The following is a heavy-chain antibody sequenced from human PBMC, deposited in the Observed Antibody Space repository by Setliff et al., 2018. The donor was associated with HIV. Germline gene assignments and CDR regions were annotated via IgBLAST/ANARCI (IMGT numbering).Heavy chain of an antibody. V-gene: IGHV4-39*01. CDR3: ARQGLVLVPASIDWRLPPSPIDY. J-gene: IGHJ4*02. CDR2: IYYSGST. CDR1: GGSISSNNYY. Sequence: SETLSLTCTVSGGSISSNNYYWGWIRQPPGKGLEWIASIYYSGSTYYNPSLKSRITISVDTSKNQFSLRLSSVTAADTAVYYCARQGLVLVPASIDWRLPPSPIDYWGQGALVTSPQ. D-gene: IGHD2-2*01.